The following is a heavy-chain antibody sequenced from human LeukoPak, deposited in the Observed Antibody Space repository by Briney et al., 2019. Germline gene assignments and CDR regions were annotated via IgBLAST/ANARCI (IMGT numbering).Heavy chain of an antibody. CDR1: GFTFSSYS. J-gene: IGHJ5*02. V-gene: IGHV3-21*01. Sequence: GGSLRLSCVASGFTFSSYSMNWVRQAPGKGLEWVSSISSSSSYIYYADSVKGRFTISRDNAKNSLYLQMNSLRAEDTAVYYCARDDCSSISCYHNWFDPWGQGTLVTVSS. CDR3: ARDDCSSISCYHNWFDP. CDR2: ISSSSSYI. D-gene: IGHD2-2*01.